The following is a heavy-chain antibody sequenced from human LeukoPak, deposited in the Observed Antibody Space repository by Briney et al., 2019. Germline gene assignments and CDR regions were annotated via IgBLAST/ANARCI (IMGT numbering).Heavy chain of an antibody. CDR3: ARGSTSSGYYYYYYMDV. J-gene: IGHJ6*03. CDR1: GGTFSSYA. D-gene: IGHD3-10*01. V-gene: IGHV1-69*05. CDR2: IIPIFGTA. Sequence: GASVKLSCKASGGTFSSYAISWVRQAPGQGLEWMGRIIPIFGTANYAQKFQGRVTITTDESTSTAYMELSSLRSEDTAVYYCARGSTSSGYYYYYYMDVWGKGTTVTVSS.